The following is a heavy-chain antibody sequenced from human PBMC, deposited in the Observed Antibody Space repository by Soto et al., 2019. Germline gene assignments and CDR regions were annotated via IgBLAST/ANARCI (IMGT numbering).Heavy chain of an antibody. D-gene: IGHD3-22*01. Sequence: GASVKVSCKASGYTFTIYGITWVRQAPGQGLEWMGWISAYNGNTNYAQKFQGRVTMSVDRSINTAYLEWSSLKASDSAMYYCARLTLAHDSSGYHIFDYWGLGTLVTVSS. CDR3: ARLTLAHDSSGYHIFDY. J-gene: IGHJ4*02. CDR2: ISAYNGNT. V-gene: IGHV1-18*01. CDR1: GYTFTIYG.